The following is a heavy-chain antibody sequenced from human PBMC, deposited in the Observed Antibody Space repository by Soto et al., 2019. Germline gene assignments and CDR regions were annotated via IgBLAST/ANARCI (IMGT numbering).Heavy chain of an antibody. V-gene: IGHV4-39*01. D-gene: IGHD2-2*01. J-gene: IGHJ6*04. CDR1: GGSISSRRYS. CDR3: AKLAEYCSGNSCHGDYAMDV. CDR2: FYYSENT. Sequence: QLQLQESGPGLLKPSETLSLTCSVSGGSISSRRYSWGWIRQPPGEGLEWIGTFYYSENTYYNPSIKSRVSISVDTSKNPFALKVSSVTAADTAVYYCAKLAEYCSGNSCHGDYAMDVWGKGTTVTVSS.